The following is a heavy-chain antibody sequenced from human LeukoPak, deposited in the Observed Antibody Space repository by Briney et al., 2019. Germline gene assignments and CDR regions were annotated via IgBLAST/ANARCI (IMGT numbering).Heavy chain of an antibody. J-gene: IGHJ2*01. CDR1: GYTFTGYY. CDR3: ARGTQQWLVQEWYFDL. Sequence: ASVKVSCKASGYTFTGYYMHWVRQAPGQGLEWMGWINPNSGGTNYAQKFQGRVTMTRDTSISTAYMELSRLRSDDTAVYYCARGTQQWLVQEWYFDLWGRGTLVTVSS. CDR2: INPNSGGT. D-gene: IGHD6-19*01. V-gene: IGHV1-2*02.